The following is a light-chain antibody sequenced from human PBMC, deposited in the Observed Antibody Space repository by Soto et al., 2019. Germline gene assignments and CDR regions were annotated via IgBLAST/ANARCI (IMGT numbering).Light chain of an antibody. V-gene: IGLV1-44*01. CDR1: SSNIGSHT. CDR2: TNN. Sequence: QSVLTQPPSASGTPGQRVTISCSGSSSNIGSHTVNWYQQLPGTAPQLLIYTNNQRPSGVPYRFSGSKSGTSASLAISGLQSDDEADYYCAAWADSLNGLLFGGGTKLTVL. J-gene: IGLJ2*01. CDR3: AAWADSLNGLL.